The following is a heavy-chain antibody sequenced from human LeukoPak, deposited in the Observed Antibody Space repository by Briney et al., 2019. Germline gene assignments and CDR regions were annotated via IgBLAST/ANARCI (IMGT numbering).Heavy chain of an antibody. D-gene: IGHD1-26*01. J-gene: IGHJ4*02. CDR2: MSGSGDST. V-gene: IGHV3-23*01. CDR3: EKDYSGSYVYINYFDY. Sequence: GGSLRLSCAASVFTFSNYAMHWVRQAPGKGLEWVSAMSGSGDSTYYADSVKGRFTISRDKSKNTLYLQMNSLRAEDTAVYYCEKDYSGSYVYINYFDYWGQGTLVTVSS. CDR1: VFTFSNYA.